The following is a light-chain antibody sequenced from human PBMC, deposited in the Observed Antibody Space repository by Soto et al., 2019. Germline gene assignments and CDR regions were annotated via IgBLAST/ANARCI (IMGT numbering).Light chain of an antibody. Sequence: QSALTQPPSASGSPGQSVTISCTGTSSDVGGYNYVSWYQQHPGKAPKLMIYEVSKRPSGVPDRFSGSKSGNTASLTVSGLQAEDEADYYCRSYAGSNSDVFGTGTKLTVL. J-gene: IGLJ1*01. V-gene: IGLV2-8*01. CDR3: RSYAGSNSDV. CDR1: SSDVGGYNY. CDR2: EVS.